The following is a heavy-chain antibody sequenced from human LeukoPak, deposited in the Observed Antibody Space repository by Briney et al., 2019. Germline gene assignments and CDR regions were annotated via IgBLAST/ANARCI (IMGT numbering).Heavy chain of an antibody. CDR3: AELGITMIGGV. CDR1: GFTFSSYS. V-gene: IGHV3-21*01. CDR2: ISSSSTYI. D-gene: IGHD3-10*02. Sequence: GGSLRLSCAASGFTFSSYSMNWVRQAPGKGLEWVSSISSSSTYIYYADSVKGRFTISRDNAKNSLYLQMDSLRAEDTAVYYCAELGITMIGGVWGKGTTVTISS. J-gene: IGHJ6*04.